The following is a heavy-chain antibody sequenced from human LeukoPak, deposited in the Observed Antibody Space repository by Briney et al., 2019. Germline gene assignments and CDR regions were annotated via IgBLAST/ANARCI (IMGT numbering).Heavy chain of an antibody. V-gene: IGHV3-48*01. Sequence: PGGSLRLSCAASGFTFSSYSMNWVRQAPGKGLEWVSYISSSSSTIYYADSVKGRFTISRDNAKNSLYLQMNSLRAEDTAAYYCARDHYDFWSGYNYYYYMDVWGKGTTVTVSS. CDR1: GFTFSSYS. CDR2: ISSSSSTI. D-gene: IGHD3-3*01. J-gene: IGHJ6*03. CDR3: ARDHYDFWSGYNYYYYMDV.